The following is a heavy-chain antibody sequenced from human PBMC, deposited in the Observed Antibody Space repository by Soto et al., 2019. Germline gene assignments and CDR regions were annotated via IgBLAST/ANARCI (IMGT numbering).Heavy chain of an antibody. CDR3: ARYSVRFVDWSDLFAP. D-gene: IGHD3-3*01. CDR2: ISAYNGNT. J-gene: IGHJ5*02. Sequence: ASVKVSCKASGYTFTSYGISWVRQAPGQGLEWMGWISAYNGNTNYAQKLQGRVTMTTDTSTSTAYMELRSLRSDDTAVYYCARYSVRFVDWSDLFAPCAQRTLVTVSS. V-gene: IGHV1-18*01. CDR1: GYTFTSYG.